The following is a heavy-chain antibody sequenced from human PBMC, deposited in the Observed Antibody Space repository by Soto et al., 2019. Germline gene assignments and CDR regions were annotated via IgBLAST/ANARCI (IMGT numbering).Heavy chain of an antibody. CDR2: IYTSGST. V-gene: IGHV4-4*07. Sequence: PSETLSLTCTVPGGSISSYYWSWIRQPAGKGLEWIGRIYTSGSTNYIPSVKSRFTMSVDTSNNQFSLNLSCVTAAEDTVVYYCARDRITLATDALDIWGQGTMVTVSS. D-gene: IGHD3-10*01. CDR1: GGSISSYY. CDR3: ARDRITLATDALDI. J-gene: IGHJ3*02.